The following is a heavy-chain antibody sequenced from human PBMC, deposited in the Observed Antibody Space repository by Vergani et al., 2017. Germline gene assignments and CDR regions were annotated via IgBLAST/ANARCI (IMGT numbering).Heavy chain of an antibody. CDR2: IYYSGST. CDR3: ARAIPLLEWFHAYGAHYYMDV. D-gene: IGHD3-3*01. CDR1: GGSISSYY. V-gene: IGHV4-59*01. J-gene: IGHJ6*03. Sequence: QVQLQESGPGLVKPSETLSLTCTVSGGSISSYYWSWIRQPPGKGLEWIGYIYYSGSTHYNPSLKSRVTISVDTSKNQFSLKLSSVTAADTAVYYCARAIPLLEWFHAYGAHYYMDVWGKGTTVTVSS.